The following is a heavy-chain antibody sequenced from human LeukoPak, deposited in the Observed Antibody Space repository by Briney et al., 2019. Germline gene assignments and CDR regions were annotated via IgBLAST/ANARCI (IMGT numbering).Heavy chain of an antibody. Sequence: ASVRVSCKASGYTFTSYGISWVRQAPGQGLEWMGWISAYNGYTNYAQNFQGRVTMTTDASTSTAYMELRSLRSDDTAVYFCVREVTMVRGVITFYHYNGMDVWGQGTAVTVSS. J-gene: IGHJ6*02. CDR3: VREVTMVRGVITFYHYNGMDV. D-gene: IGHD3-10*01. V-gene: IGHV1-18*01. CDR1: GYTFTSYG. CDR2: ISAYNGYT.